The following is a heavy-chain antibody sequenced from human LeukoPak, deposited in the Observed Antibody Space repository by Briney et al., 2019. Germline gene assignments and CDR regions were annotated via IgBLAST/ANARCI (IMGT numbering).Heavy chain of an antibody. CDR3: ARGRNGLLWFGELLS. CDR2: IIPIFGTS. V-gene: IGHV1-69*13. Sequence: SVKVSCKASGGTFNNYAISWVRQAPGQGLEWMGGIIPIFGTSNYAQKFQGRVTITADESTSTAYMELSSLRSADTAVYYCARGRNGLLWFGELLSWGQGTLVTVSS. J-gene: IGHJ5*02. CDR1: GGTFNNYA. D-gene: IGHD3-10*01.